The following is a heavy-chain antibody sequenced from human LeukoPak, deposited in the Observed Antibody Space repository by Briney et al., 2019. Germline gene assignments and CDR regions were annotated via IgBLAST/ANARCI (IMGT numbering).Heavy chain of an antibody. CDR2: MNPNSGNT. CDR1: GYTFTSYD. CDR3: AAYGSGSYGWFDS. J-gene: IGHJ5*01. D-gene: IGHD3-10*01. Sequence: ASVKVSCKASGYTFTSYDINWVRQATGQGLEWMGWMNPNSGNTGYAQKFQGRVTITRNTSISTAYMELSSLRSEGTAVYYCAAYGSGSYGWFDSWGQGTLVTVSS. V-gene: IGHV1-8*03.